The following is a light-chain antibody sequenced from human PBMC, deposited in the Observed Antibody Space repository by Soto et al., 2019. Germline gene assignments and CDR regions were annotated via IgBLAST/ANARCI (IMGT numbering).Light chain of an antibody. CDR3: LSYVGRETGV. Sequence: QSVLTQPASVSGSPGQSITISCTGTSSDVGAYSYVSWYQHHPGNVPKLLIYHVSSRPSGVPDRFSASKSGNTASLTVSGLQPEDEADYYCLSYVGRETGVFGSGTKVTVL. V-gene: IGLV2-14*03. CDR2: HVS. CDR1: SSDVGAYSY. J-gene: IGLJ1*01.